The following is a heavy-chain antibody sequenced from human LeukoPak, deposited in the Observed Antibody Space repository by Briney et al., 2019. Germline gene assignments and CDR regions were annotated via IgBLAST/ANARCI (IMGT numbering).Heavy chain of an antibody. V-gene: IGHV4-30-2*01. Sequence: PSETLSLTCAVSGGSISSGIYSWNWIRQPPGKGLEWIGYIYHSGSTYYNPSLKSRVTILVDRSKNQFSLKLSSVTAADTAVYYCARAHGDYPYYFDFWGQGTLVTVSS. CDR1: GGSISSGIYS. CDR2: IYHSGST. CDR3: ARAHGDYPYYFDF. J-gene: IGHJ4*02. D-gene: IGHD4-17*01.